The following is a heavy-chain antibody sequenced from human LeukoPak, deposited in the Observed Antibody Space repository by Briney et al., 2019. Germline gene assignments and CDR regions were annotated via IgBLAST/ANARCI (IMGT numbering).Heavy chain of an antibody. CDR2: IIPIFGTA. Sequence: SVKVSCKASGGTFSSYSISWVRQAPGQGLEWMGRIIPIFGTANYAQKFQGRVTITTDESTSTAYMELSSLRSEDTAVYYCARGRGYSGYDYYDSSGYSAAPYYYYYMDVWGKGTTVTVSS. V-gene: IGHV1-69*05. D-gene: IGHD3-22*01. CDR1: GGTFSSYS. J-gene: IGHJ6*03. CDR3: ARGRGYSGYDYYDSSGYSAAPYYYYYMDV.